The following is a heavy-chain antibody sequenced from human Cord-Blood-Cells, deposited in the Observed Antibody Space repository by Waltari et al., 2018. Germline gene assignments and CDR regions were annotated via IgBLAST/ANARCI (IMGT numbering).Heavy chain of an antibody. CDR2: SDPEDGET. CDR1: GYTLTALY. J-gene: IGHJ4*02. Sequence: QVQLVQSGAGVKKPGASVKVSCKVSGYTLTALYMHWVRQAPGKGLEGMGGSDPEDGETIYAQKWQGRVTMTEETSTDPAYMELSSLRSEDTAVYYCATLGEYDLWSGIFDYWGQGTLVSVSS. CDR3: ATLGEYDLWSGIFDY. D-gene: IGHD3-3*01. V-gene: IGHV1-24*01.